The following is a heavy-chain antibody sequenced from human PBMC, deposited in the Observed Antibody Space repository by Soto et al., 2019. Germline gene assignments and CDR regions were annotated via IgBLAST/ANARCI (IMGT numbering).Heavy chain of an antibody. CDR3: ERARKYGSSQYERKHYFDY. J-gene: IGHJ4*02. CDR2: IKQDGTEK. Sequence: GSLRPACAAPGFTFSSYWMSWVRQAPGKGLQWVATIKQDGTEKTSVDSVKGRFTISRDNAQSSLYLQMDSLTAGDTAVYYCERARKYGSSQYERKHYFDYWGQGTQVTVSS. D-gene: IGHD6-13*01. CDR1: GFTFSSYW. V-gene: IGHV3-7*03.